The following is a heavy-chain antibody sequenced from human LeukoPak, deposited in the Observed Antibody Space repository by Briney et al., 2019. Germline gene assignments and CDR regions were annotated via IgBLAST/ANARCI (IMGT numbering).Heavy chain of an antibody. D-gene: IGHD5-18*01. V-gene: IGHV4-31*03. J-gene: IGHJ4*02. CDR3: ARGPGTALVRGGLY. CDR1: GGSVSSDNYY. CDR2: IYYSGST. Sequence: SETLSLTCTVSGGSVSSDNYYWSWIRQHPGKGLEWIGYIYYSGSTYYNPSLKSRVTISVDTSKNQFSLKLSSVTAADTAVYYCARGPGTALVRGGLYWGLGTLVTVSS.